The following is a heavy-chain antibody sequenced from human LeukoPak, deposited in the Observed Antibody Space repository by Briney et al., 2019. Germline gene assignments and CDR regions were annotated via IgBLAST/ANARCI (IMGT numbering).Heavy chain of an antibody. Sequence: SVKVSCKASVGTFSSYAISWVRQAPGQGLEWMGGIIPIFGTANYAQKFQGRVTITADESTSTAYMELSSLRSEDTAVYYCARATYYYDSSGYYYVPDAFDIWGQGTMVTVSS. V-gene: IGHV1-69*13. J-gene: IGHJ3*02. CDR3: ARATYYYDSSGYYYVPDAFDI. CDR1: VGTFSSYA. CDR2: IIPIFGTA. D-gene: IGHD3-22*01.